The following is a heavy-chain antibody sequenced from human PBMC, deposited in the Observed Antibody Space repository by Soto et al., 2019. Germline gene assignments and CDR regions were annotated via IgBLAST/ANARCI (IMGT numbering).Heavy chain of an antibody. CDR1: GFTFSSFE. Sequence: PGGSLRLSCAASGFTFSSFEMNWVRQAPGKGLEWVSYISSTGSAIKYADSVKGRFTVSRDNAKNSLFLQTNSLRAEDTAVYYCARQGTEADGYFDYWGQGPLVTGSS. D-gene: IGHD6-13*01. V-gene: IGHV3-48*03. CDR3: ARQGTEADGYFDY. CDR2: ISSTGSAI. J-gene: IGHJ4*02.